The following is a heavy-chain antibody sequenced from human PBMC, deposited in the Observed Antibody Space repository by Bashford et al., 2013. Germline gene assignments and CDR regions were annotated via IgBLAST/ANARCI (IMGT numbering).Heavy chain of an antibody. J-gene: IGHJ6*01. D-gene: IGHD6-13*01. V-gene: IGHV3-30-3*01. CDR1: GFTFSSYA. CDR2: ISYDGSNK. CDR3: AKDFCCTFRIAAAGTQYYYGMDV. Sequence: GSLRLSCAASGFTFSSYAMHWVRQAPGKGLEWVAVISYDGSNKYYADSVKGRFTISRDNSKNTLYLQMNSLRAEDTAVYYCAKDFCCTFRIAAAGTQYYYGMDVWGPRDHGHRLL.